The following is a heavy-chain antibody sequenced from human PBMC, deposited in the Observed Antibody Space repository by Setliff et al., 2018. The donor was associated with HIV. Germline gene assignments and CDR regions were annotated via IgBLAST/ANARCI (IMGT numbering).Heavy chain of an antibody. Sequence: GSLRLSCAASGFSFSSYWMSWVRQAPGKGLGWVATIKQDGSEIYYMDSVEGRFTISRDNARTSLYLEMSSLRDEDTAVYYCARAYYDSVWGSHRYRFYYFDYWGQGSLVTVSS. CDR1: GFSFSSYW. CDR2: IKQDGSEI. CDR3: ARAYYDSVWGSHRYRFYYFDY. J-gene: IGHJ4*02. D-gene: IGHD3-16*02. V-gene: IGHV3-7*03.